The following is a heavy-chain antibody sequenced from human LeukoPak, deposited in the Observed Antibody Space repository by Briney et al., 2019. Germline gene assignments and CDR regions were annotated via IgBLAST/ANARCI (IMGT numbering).Heavy chain of an antibody. D-gene: IGHD3-3*01. V-gene: IGHV3-7*01. Sequence: GGSLRLSCAASGFTFSSYWMNWVRQAPGKGLEWVANIKQDGSEIYYVDSVKGRFTISRDNAKNSLYLQMNSLRAEDTAVYYCARDPSSLLESVDYWGQGTLATVSS. J-gene: IGHJ4*02. CDR1: GFTFSSYW. CDR3: ARDPSSLLESVDY. CDR2: IKQDGSEI.